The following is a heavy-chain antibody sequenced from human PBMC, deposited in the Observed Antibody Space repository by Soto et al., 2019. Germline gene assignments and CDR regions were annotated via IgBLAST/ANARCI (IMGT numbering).Heavy chain of an antibody. CDR3: ARVPFDY. CDR1: RGMFSSYT. CDR2: IFPLVGGT. Sequence: SVKVSCKVSRGMFSSYTISWVRQAPGQGLEWMGRIFPLVGGTDFAQKFQGRLTITTDTSTSTTYMELRSLRAEDTAVYYCARVPFDYWGQGTLVTVSS. V-gene: IGHV1-69*08. J-gene: IGHJ4*02.